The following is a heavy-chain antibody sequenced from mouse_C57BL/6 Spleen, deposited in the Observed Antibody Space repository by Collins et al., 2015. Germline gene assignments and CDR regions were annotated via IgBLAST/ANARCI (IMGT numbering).Heavy chain of an antibody. CDR3: ARKGYGSSYVWFAY. Sequence: VQLQQSGAELVKPGASVKLSCTASGFNIKDTYMHWVKQRPEQGLEWIGRIDPANGNTKYDPKFQGKATITADTSSNTAYLQLSSLTSEDTAVYYCARKGYGSSYVWFAYWGQGTLVTVSA. CDR2: IDPANGNT. V-gene: IGHV14-3*02. CDR1: GFNIKDTY. J-gene: IGHJ3*01. D-gene: IGHD1-1*01.